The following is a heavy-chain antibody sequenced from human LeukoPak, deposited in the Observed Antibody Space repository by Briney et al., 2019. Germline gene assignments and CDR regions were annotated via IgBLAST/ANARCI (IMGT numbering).Heavy chain of an antibody. Sequence: GASVTVSCKASGYTFTGYYMHWVRQAPGQGLEWMGWINPNSGGTNYAQKFQGRVTMTRDTSISTAYMELSRLRSDDTAVYYCARVRYSYGQRYFDYWGQGTLVTVSS. CDR3: ARVRYSYGQRYFDY. CDR1: GYTFTGYY. D-gene: IGHD5-18*01. J-gene: IGHJ4*02. CDR2: INPNSGGT. V-gene: IGHV1-2*02.